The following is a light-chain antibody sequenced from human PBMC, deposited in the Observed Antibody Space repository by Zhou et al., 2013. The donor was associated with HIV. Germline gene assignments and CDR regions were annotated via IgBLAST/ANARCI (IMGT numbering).Light chain of an antibody. J-gene: IGKJ5*01. V-gene: IGKV1-33*01. CDR3: QQYQSYPIT. Sequence: DMQMTQSPSSLSASVGDRVTITCQASQDISNYLNWYQQKPGKAPKLLIYDVSNLETGVPSRFSGSGSGTDFTLTIDNLQSEDSATYFCQQYQSYPITFGQGTRLEI. CDR2: DVS. CDR1: QDISNY.